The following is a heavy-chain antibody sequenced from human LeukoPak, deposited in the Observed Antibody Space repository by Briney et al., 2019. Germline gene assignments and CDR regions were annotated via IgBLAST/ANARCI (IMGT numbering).Heavy chain of an antibody. CDR1: GFTFSSYS. Sequence: GGSLRLSCAASGFTFSSYSMNWVRQAPGKGLEWVSYISSSGSTIYYADSVKGRFTISRDNAKNSLYLQMNSLRAEDTAVYYCARVGYSSGWYRTDYWGQGTLVTVSS. CDR3: ARVGYSSGWYRTDY. V-gene: IGHV3-48*01. J-gene: IGHJ4*02. D-gene: IGHD6-19*01. CDR2: ISSSGSTI.